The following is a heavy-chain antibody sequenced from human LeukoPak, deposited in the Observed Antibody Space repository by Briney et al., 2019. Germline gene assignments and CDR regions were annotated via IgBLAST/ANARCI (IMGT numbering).Heavy chain of an antibody. D-gene: IGHD6-19*01. V-gene: IGHV4-59*02. CDR1: GGSVSSWY. Sequence: TSETLSLTCTVSGGSVSSWYWSWIRQPPGKGLEWIGYIYDSGNTKYNPSPKSRVTISIDTPKNQFSLKLTSVTAADTATYYCARETSLMGYASGLGFNYWGQGILVTVSS. CDR2: IYDSGNT. CDR3: ARETSLMGYASGLGFNY. J-gene: IGHJ4*02.